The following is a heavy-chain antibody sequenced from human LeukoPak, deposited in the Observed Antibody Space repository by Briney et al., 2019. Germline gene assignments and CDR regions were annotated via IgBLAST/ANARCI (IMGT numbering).Heavy chain of an antibody. D-gene: IGHD6-13*01. CDR3: ARDLVYSSWYVYAY. Sequence: SETLSLTCTVSSDSISSGYYWGWIRQPPGKGLEWIGSVHHSGSTYYNPSLKSRVTISVDTSQNQSSLTLSSVTAADTAVYYCARDLVYSSWYVYAYWGQGTLVTVSS. V-gene: IGHV4-38-2*02. J-gene: IGHJ4*02. CDR2: VHHSGST. CDR1: SDSISSGYY.